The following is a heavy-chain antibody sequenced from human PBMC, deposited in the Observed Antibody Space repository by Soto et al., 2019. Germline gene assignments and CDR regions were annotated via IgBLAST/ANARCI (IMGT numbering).Heavy chain of an antibody. J-gene: IGHJ4*01. CDR2: IRTKSNGYAT. CDR1: GFTFSGSA. CDR3: SRVEYVTSSPIG. D-gene: IGHD6-6*01. V-gene: IGHV3-73*02. Sequence: EVQLVESGGGLVQPGGSLKLSCAASGFTFSGSAIHWVRQASGKGLEWVARIRTKSNGYATTYAASVKGRFTISRDDSKNMAYLQMNGLKTEDTAMYYCSRVEYVTSSPIGWGQRTLVTVSS.